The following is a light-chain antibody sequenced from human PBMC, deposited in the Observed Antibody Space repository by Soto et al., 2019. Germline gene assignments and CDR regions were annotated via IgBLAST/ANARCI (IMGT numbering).Light chain of an antibody. Sequence: QSALTQPASVSGSPGQSITISCTGTSSDVGGYNYVSWYQQHPGKAPNLMIYDVSNRPSGVSNRFSGSKSGNTASLTISGLQAEDEADYYCSSYTSSSTLEGVVFGGGTQLTVL. CDR3: SSYTSSSTLEGVV. J-gene: IGLJ2*01. CDR2: DVS. CDR1: SSDVGGYNY. V-gene: IGLV2-14*01.